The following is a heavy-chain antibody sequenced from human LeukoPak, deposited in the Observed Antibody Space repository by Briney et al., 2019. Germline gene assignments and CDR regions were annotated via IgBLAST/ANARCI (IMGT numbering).Heavy chain of an antibody. V-gene: IGHV4-4*07. CDR2: IYYSGNT. Sequence: SETLSLTCTVSGGSISSYYWSWIRQPAGKGLEWIGRIYYSGNTYYNPSLKSRVTISVDTSKNQFSLKLSSVTAADTAVYYCASRDAPPGYYYYMDVWGIGTTVTVSS. D-gene: IGHD2-2*01. CDR1: GGSISSYY. J-gene: IGHJ6*03. CDR3: ASRDAPPGYYYYMDV.